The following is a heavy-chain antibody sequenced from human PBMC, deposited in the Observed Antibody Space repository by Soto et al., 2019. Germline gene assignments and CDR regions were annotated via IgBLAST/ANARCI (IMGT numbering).Heavy chain of an antibody. CDR3: ARLGDYGSGSY. CDR2: ISGSGTTT. V-gene: IGHV3-48*04. D-gene: IGHD3-10*01. J-gene: IGHJ4*02. Sequence: EVHLVESGGDLVQPGGSLRLSCAASRFSFSSFSMNWVRQAPGKGLEGVSYISGSGTTTYYADSVKGRFTISRDNAKNSLYLQMNSLQAEDTAVYYCARLGDYGSGSYWGQGTLVTVSS. CDR1: RFSFSSFS.